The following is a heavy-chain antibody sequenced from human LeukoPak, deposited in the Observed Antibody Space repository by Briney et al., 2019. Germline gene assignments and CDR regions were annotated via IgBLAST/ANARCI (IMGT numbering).Heavy chain of an antibody. D-gene: IGHD2-15*01. Sequence: PGGSLRLSCVGSGFTFSSHAMSWVRQAPGKRLEWVSAISGSGGSTYYGDSVKGRFTISRDNSKNTLYLQMNRLRAEDTAVYYCAKGAGNNIVVVTATRIDYWGQGTLVTVSS. V-gene: IGHV3-23*01. CDR3: AKGAGNNIVVVTATRIDY. CDR2: ISGSGGST. J-gene: IGHJ4*02. CDR1: GFTFSSHA.